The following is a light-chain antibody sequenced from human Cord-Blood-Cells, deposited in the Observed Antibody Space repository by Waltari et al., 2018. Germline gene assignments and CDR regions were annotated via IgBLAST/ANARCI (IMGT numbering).Light chain of an antibody. CDR1: SSDVGGYNY. V-gene: IGLV2-11*01. J-gene: IGLJ3*02. CDR2: DVS. CDR3: CSYAGSYTWV. Sequence: QSALTQPRSVSGSPGQSVTISCTGTSSDVGGYNYVSWYQQHPGNAPKLMIYDVSKRPSGVPERSSGAKSGHTASLTISGLQAEDEAYYYCCSYAGSYTWVFGGGTKLTVL.